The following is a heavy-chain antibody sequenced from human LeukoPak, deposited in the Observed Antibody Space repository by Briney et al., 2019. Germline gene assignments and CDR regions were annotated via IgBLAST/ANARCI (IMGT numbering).Heavy chain of an antibody. Sequence: SETLSLTCAVYGGSFSGYYWSWIRQPPGKGLEWIGEINHSGSTNYNPSLKSRVTISVDTSKNQFTLKLSSVTAADTAVYYCASLYGSGSYYTPGGYYYMDVWGKGTTVTISS. D-gene: IGHD3-10*01. V-gene: IGHV4-34*01. CDR1: GGSFSGYY. CDR2: INHSGST. CDR3: ASLYGSGSYYTPGGYYYMDV. J-gene: IGHJ6*03.